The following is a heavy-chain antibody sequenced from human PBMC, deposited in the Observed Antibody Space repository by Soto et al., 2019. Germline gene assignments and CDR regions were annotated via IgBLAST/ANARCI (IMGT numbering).Heavy chain of an antibody. V-gene: IGHV3-21*01. CDR3: ARFLYGDQMRGRGFYYFDY. CDR2: ISSSSSYI. D-gene: IGHD4-17*01. J-gene: IGHJ4*02. CDR1: GFTFSSYS. Sequence: GGSLRLSCAASGFTFSSYSMNWVRQAPGKGLEWVSSISSSSSYIYYADSVKGRFTISRDNAKNSLYLQMNSLRAEDTAVYYCARFLYGDQMRGRGFYYFDYWGQGTLVTVSS.